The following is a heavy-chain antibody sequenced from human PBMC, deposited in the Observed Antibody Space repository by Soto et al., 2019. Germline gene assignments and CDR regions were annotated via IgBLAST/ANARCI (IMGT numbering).Heavy chain of an antibody. Sequence: SVKVSCKASGGTFSSYAISWVRQAPGQGLEWMGGIIPIFGTANYTQKFQGRVTITADESTSTAYMKLSSLRSEDTAVYYCARLPSDSGSYLGYYGMDVWGQGTTVTVSS. J-gene: IGHJ6*02. CDR3: ARLPSDSGSYLGYYGMDV. V-gene: IGHV1-69*13. D-gene: IGHD1-26*01. CDR1: GGTFSSYA. CDR2: IIPIFGTA.